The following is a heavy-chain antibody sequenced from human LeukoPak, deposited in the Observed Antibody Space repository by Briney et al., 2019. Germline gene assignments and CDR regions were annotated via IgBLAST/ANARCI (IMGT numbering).Heavy chain of an antibody. CDR3: VREGNELLSKNFDY. CDR1: GFSLTDCY. Sequence: GASVKVSCKASGFSLTDCYMHWVRQAPGQGLEWMGYINPHSGGTSSPQKFQGRVTMTTDTSISAAYMELSSLISDDTAMYYCVREGNELLSKNFDYWGQGTLVTVSS. V-gene: IGHV1-2*02. J-gene: IGHJ4*02. CDR2: INPHSGGT. D-gene: IGHD2-21*02.